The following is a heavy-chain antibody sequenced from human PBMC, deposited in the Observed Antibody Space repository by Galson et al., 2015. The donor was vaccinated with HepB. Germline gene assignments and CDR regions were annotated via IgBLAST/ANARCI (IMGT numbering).Heavy chain of an antibody. Sequence: SLRLSCAASGFTFSDYYMSWLRQAPGKGLEWVSYISSSSSYTNYADSVKGRFTISRDNAKNSLYLQMNSLRAEDTAVYYCARDRPYYDSSGYYYNDAFDIWGQGTMVTVSS. CDR3: ARDRPYYDSSGYYYNDAFDI. V-gene: IGHV3-11*06. CDR1: GFTFSDYY. CDR2: ISSSSSYT. J-gene: IGHJ3*02. D-gene: IGHD3-22*01.